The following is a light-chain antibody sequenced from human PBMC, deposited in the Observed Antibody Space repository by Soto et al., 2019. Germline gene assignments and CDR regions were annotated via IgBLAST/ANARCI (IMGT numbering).Light chain of an antibody. J-gene: IGKJ1*01. CDR1: QTISSW. CDR2: KAS. CDR3: QQSDITLMT. Sequence: DIQLPRSPSPVTRYIGDRVTLTCQASQTISSWLAWYQQKPGKAPKLLIYKASTLKSGVPSRFSGSGSGTDFALTISSLQPEDVATYYCQQSDITLMTFGQGTKVDIK. V-gene: IGKV1-5*03.